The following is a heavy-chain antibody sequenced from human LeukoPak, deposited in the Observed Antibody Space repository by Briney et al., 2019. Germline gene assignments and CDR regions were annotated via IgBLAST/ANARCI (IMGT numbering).Heavy chain of an antibody. J-gene: IGHJ4*02. V-gene: IGHV3-23*01. CDR3: ASFTGYSSTWRDY. D-gene: IGHD6-13*01. Sequence: GGSLRLSCAASGFTFSSYAMSWVRQAPGKGLEWVSGISASGGSTYYADSVKGRFTISRDNSKNTLYLQMDSLRAEDTAVFYCASFTGYSSTWRDYWGQGTLVTVSS. CDR1: GFTFSSYA. CDR2: ISASGGST.